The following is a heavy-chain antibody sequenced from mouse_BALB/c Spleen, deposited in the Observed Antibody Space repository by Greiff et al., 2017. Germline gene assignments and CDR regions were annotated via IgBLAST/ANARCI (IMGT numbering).Heavy chain of an antibody. V-gene: IGHV2-6-4*01. CDR3: ARNGDYGYPAWFAY. J-gene: IGHJ3*01. CDR2: IWGGGST. D-gene: IGHD2-2*01. Sequence: VQGVESGPGLVAPSQSLSITCTVSGFSLSRYSVHWVRQPPGKGLEWLGMIWGGGSTDYNSALKSRLSISKDNSKSQVFLKMNSLQTDDTAMYYCARNGDYGYPAWFAYWGQGTLVTVSA. CDR1: GFSLSRYS.